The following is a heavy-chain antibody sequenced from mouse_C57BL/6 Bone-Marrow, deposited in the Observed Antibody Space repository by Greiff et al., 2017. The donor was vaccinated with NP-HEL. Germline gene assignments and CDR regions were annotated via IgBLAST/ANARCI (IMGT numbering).Heavy chain of an antibody. J-gene: IGHJ3*01. Sequence: QVHVKQPGAELVRPGTSVKLSCKASGYTFTSYWMHWVKQRPGQGLEWIGVIDPSDSYTNYNQKFKGKATLTVDTSSSTAYMQLSSLTSEDSAVYYCARAYYYGSSWGPYWGQGTLVTVSA. V-gene: IGHV1-59*01. CDR2: IDPSDSYT. CDR1: GYTFTSYW. D-gene: IGHD1-1*01. CDR3: ARAYYYGSSWGPY.